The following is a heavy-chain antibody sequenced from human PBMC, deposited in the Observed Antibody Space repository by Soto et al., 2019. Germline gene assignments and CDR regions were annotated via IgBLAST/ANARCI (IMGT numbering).Heavy chain of an antibody. J-gene: IGHJ6*02. CDR1: GFTFGDYA. CDR3: TRVKWYCSGGSCYSPVYYYGMDV. D-gene: IGHD2-15*01. CDR2: IRSKAYGGTT. Sequence: GGSLRLSCTASGFTFGDYAMSWFRQAPGKGLEWVGFIRSKAYGGTTEYAASVKGRFTISRDDSKSIAYLQMNSLKTEDTAVYYCTRVKWYCSGGSCYSPVYYYGMDVWGRGTTVTVSS. V-gene: IGHV3-49*03.